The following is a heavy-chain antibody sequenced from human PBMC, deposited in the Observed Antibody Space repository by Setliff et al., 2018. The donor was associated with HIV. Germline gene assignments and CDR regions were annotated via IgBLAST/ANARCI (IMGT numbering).Heavy chain of an antibody. CDR1: GFTFSTYA. CDR2: VGAVGAPT. V-gene: IGHV3-23*01. D-gene: IGHD3-16*01. CDR3: AKVFAYGIDGFDI. J-gene: IGHJ3*02. Sequence: GGSLRLSCAASGFTFSTYAMGWVRQAPGKGLEWVSTVGAVGAPTHYAESVKGRFTISKDNSRDTLYLRMSSLREEDTAVYYCAKVFAYGIDGFDIWGQGTMVTVSS.